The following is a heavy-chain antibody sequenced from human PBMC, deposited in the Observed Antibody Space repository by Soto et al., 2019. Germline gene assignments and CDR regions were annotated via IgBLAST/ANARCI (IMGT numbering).Heavy chain of an antibody. D-gene: IGHD5-12*01. Sequence: VASGKVSCKASGGTFSSYAISWVRQAPGRGVEWMGGSIPIFGTANCAQKFQGRVTITADESTSTASMELSSLRSEATAVYYCARGGVEMATIAPLRWGQGTLVTVSS. V-gene: IGHV1-69*13. CDR1: GGTFSSYA. CDR3: ARGGVEMATIAPLR. J-gene: IGHJ4*02. CDR2: SIPIFGTA.